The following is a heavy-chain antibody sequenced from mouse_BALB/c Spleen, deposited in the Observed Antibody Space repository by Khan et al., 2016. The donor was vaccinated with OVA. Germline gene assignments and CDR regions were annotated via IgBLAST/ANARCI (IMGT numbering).Heavy chain of an antibody. D-gene: IGHD2-14*01. J-gene: IGHJ2*01. V-gene: IGHV5-6-5*01. CDR2: ISSGGTT. CDR3: AREAYRYDEYYFDY. CDR1: GFTFSSYA. Sequence: EVELVESGGGSVKPGGSLKLSCAVSGFTFSSYAMSWVRQTPEKRLEWVASISSGGTTYYPDSVKGRFTISRDNARNILYLQMNSVRSEDMAMYYCAREAYRYDEYYFDYWGQGTTLTVSS.